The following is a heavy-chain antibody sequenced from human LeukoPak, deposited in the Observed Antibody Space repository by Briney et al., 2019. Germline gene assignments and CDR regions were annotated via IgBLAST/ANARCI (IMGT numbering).Heavy chain of an antibody. D-gene: IGHD4-11*01. CDR1: GFTFSSYS. Sequence: GGSLRLSCAASGFTFSSYSMNWVRQAPGKGLEWVSSISSSSSYIYYADSVKGRFTISRDNAKNSLYLQMNSLRAEDTAVYYCARDGVTVTSFYYFDYWGQGTLVTVSS. V-gene: IGHV3-21*01. CDR3: ARDGVTVTSFYYFDY. CDR2: ISSSSSYI. J-gene: IGHJ4*02.